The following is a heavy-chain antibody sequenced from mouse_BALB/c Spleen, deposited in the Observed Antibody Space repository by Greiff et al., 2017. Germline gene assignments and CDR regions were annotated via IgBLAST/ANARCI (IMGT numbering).Heavy chain of an antibody. CDR2: IDPANGNT. D-gene: IGHD2-3*01. J-gene: IGHJ4*01. CDR1: GFNIKDTY. CDR3: ARDGYY. Sequence: EVKLMESGAELVKPGASVKLSCTASGFNIKDTYMHWVKQRPEQGLEWIGRIDPANGNTKYDPKFQGKATITADTSSNTAYLQLSSLTSEDTAVYYCARDGYYWGQGTSVTVSS. V-gene: IGHV14-3*02.